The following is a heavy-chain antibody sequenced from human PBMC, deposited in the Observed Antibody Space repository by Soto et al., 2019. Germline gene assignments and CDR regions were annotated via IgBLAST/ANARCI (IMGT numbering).Heavy chain of an antibody. CDR2: IYYSGST. J-gene: IGHJ5*02. CDR3: ARGIAMGRFDP. Sequence: QVQLQESGPGLVKPSQTLSLTCTVSGGSISSGDYYWSWIRQPPGKGLEWIGYIYYSGSTYYNPSLKSRVTISVDTSKNLFSLKLNSVTVADTAVYYCARGIAMGRFDPWGQGTLVTVSS. D-gene: IGHD6-19*01. V-gene: IGHV4-30-4*01. CDR1: GGSISSGDYY.